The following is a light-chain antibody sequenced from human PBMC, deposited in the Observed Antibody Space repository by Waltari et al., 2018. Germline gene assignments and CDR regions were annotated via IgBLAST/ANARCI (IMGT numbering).Light chain of an antibody. J-gene: IGLJ2*01. CDR2: DDP. CDR1: DIRDKT. V-gene: IGLV3-21*03. CDR3: QVWDASGDHPV. Sequence: YELTQPPSVSVAPGKTAKIPCAGRDIRDKTVHWDQQKPGQAPVLVIYDDPVRPSGIPERISGSDTATLTIAGVEAGDEAVYCCQVWDASGDHPVFGGGTRLTVL.